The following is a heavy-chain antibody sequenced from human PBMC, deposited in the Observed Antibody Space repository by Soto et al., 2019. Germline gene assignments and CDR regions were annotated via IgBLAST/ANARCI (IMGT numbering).Heavy chain of an antibody. CDR3: ARVPDYGDYLGDYYWYCYWIDV. CDR2: IKQDGSEK. Sequence: EVQLVESGGGLVQPGGSLRLSCAASGFTFSSYWMSWVRQAPGKGLEWVANIKQDGSEKYYVDSVKGRFTISRDNAKNSLYLKMTRLIDEDTAVYYCARVPDYGDYLGDYYWYCYWIDVWGQGTMVTVSS. J-gene: IGHJ6*02. V-gene: IGHV3-7*01. D-gene: IGHD4-17*01. CDR1: GFTFSSYW.